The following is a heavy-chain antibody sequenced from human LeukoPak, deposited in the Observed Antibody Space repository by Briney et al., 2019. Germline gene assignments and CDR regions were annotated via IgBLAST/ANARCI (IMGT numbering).Heavy chain of an antibody. CDR3: ASDSGYSYGDDY. CDR1: GGTFSSYA. D-gene: IGHD5-18*01. Sequence: SSVKVSCKASGGTFSSYAISWVRQAPGQGLEWMGGIIPIFGTANYAQKFQGRVTITADESTSTAYMELSSLRSEDTAVYYCASDSGYSYGDDYWGQGTLVTVSS. V-gene: IGHV1-69*01. CDR2: IIPIFGTA. J-gene: IGHJ4*02.